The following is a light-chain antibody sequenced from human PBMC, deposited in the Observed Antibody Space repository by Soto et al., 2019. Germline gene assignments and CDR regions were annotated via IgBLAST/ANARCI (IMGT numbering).Light chain of an antibody. CDR1: QRVSSY. V-gene: IGKV3-11*01. CDR3: QQRSNWPLT. Sequence: EIVLTQSPATLSLSPGERATLSCRASQRVSSYLAWYQQKPGQAPRLLIYDASNRATGIPARFSGSGSATDFTLTISSLEPEDFAVYYCQQRSNWPLTFGGGTKVEI. CDR2: DAS. J-gene: IGKJ4*01.